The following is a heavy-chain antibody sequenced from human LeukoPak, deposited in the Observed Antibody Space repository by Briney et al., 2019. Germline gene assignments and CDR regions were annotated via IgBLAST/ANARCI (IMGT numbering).Heavy chain of an antibody. J-gene: IGHJ4*02. Sequence: GGSLRLSCAASGFTFSSYWMHWVRQAPGKGLVWVSRINSDGSSTSYADSVKGRFTISRDNAKNTLYLQMNSLRAEDTAVYYCERFNTYYYGSGSDRAFDYWGQGTLVTVSS. CDR3: ERFNTYYYGSGSDRAFDY. CDR1: GFTFSSYW. CDR2: INSDGSST. D-gene: IGHD3-10*01. V-gene: IGHV3-74*01.